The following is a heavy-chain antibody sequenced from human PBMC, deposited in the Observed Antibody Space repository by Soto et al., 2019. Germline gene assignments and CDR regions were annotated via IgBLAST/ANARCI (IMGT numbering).Heavy chain of an antibody. CDR1: GLTFSSYW. V-gene: IGHV3-74*01. D-gene: IGHD1-1*01. CDR3: ALSYTVTTDY. CDR2: INSDGSST. Sequence: EVQLVESGGGLVQPGGSLRLSCAASGLTFSSYWMHWVRQAPGKGLVWVSRINSDGSSTNYADSVKGRFTISTDNAKNTPQLQMNRPRADDTAVDYCALSYTVTTDYCGQGTPLTVSS. J-gene: IGHJ4*02.